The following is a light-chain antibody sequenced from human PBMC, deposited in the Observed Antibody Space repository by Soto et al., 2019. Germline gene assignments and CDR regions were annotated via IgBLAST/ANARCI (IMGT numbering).Light chain of an antibody. Sequence: QSVLTQPASVSGSPGQSITISCTGTISDIGGYEYVSWYQQHPGKAPRLMIYEATYRPSGVSNRFSGSKSGSTASLTISGLQAEDEADYYCSSYTDSSKLGLYVLGTGTKVTVL. CDR1: ISDIGGYEY. J-gene: IGLJ1*01. CDR2: EAT. CDR3: SSYTDSSKLGLYV. V-gene: IGLV2-14*01.